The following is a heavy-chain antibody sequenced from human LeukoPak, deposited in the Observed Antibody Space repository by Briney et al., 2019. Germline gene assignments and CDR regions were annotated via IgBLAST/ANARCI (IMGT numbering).Heavy chain of an antibody. CDR2: ITDDGTP. D-gene: IGHD5-18*01. Sequence: PSETLSLTCAVYGGSFSGHYWTWIRQAPGKGLEWIGDITDDGTPNSNPSLSSRLSMSVDTSKNQFSLRLTSVTAADTAVYYCARGGRHCTTSTCRTNSYIHRLAAKENPTGSTFADKSLDVWGTGTTVIVSS. CDR3: ARGGRHCTTSTCRTNSYIHRLAAKENPTGSTFADKSLDV. CDR1: GGSFSGHY. V-gene: IGHV4-34*01. J-gene: IGHJ6*03.